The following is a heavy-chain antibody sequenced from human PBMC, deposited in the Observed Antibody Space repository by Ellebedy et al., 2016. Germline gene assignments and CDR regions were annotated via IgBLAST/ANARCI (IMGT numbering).Heavy chain of an antibody. CDR2: MNPNSGNT. CDR1: GYTFTGYY. CDR3: ARGRYSGSYYPFDY. Sequence: ASVKVSXXASGYTFTGYYMHWVRQAPGQGLEWMGWMNPNSGNTGYAQKFQGRVTMTRNTSISTAYMELSSLRSEDTAVYYCARGRYSGSYYPFDYWGQGTLVTVSS. V-gene: IGHV1-8*02. D-gene: IGHD1-26*01. J-gene: IGHJ4*02.